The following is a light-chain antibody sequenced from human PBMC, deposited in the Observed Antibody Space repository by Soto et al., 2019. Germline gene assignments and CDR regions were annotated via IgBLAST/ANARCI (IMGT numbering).Light chain of an antibody. V-gene: IGKV1-9*01. CDR3: QQYDNRPLT. CDR1: QDISSF. Sequence: EIPLTQSPSSLSVSAGDRVSITCRASQDISSFLAWYQQKPGKAPNRLIYAASSLQSGVPSRCSGSGSGTEFTLTISSLQPDDIATYYCQQYDNRPLTFGGGTKVDIK. J-gene: IGKJ4*01. CDR2: AAS.